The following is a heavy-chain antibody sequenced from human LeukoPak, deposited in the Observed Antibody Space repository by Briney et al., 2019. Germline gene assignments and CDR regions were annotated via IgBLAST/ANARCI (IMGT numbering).Heavy chain of an antibody. J-gene: IGHJ5*02. D-gene: IGHD3-10*01. V-gene: IGHV3-23*01. Sequence: GGSLRLSCAASGFTFSSYGMSWVRQAPGKGLEWVSAISGSGGSTYYADSVKGRFTISRDNSKNTLYLQMNSLRAEDTAVYYCAKDPYYYGSGDWFDPWGQGTLVTVSS. CDR3: AKDPYYYGSGDWFDP. CDR2: ISGSGGST. CDR1: GFTFSSYG.